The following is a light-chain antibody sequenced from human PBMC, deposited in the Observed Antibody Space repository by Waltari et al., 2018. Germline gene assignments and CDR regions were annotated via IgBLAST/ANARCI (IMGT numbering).Light chain of an antibody. J-gene: IGKJ4*01. CDR3: XQYNNWPALT. CDR1: QSVSSN. V-gene: IGKV3-15*01. Sequence: EIVMTQSPATLSVSPGERATLSCRASQSVSSNLAWYQQKPGQAPRLLIYGASTRATGIPARFSGSGSGTEFTLTIXSMQSEDFXVYXCXQYNNWPALTFCXXTKXEXK. CDR2: GAS.